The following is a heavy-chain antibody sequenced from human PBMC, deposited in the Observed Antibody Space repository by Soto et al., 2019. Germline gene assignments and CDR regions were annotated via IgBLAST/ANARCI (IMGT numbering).Heavy chain of an antibody. CDR1: GFSLRTDAVG. CDR2: IYWNGEK. J-gene: IGHJ4*02. D-gene: IGHD6-13*01. V-gene: IGHV2-5*01. Sequence: QITLKESGPTLVRPTQTLTLTCTVSGFSLRTDAVGVAWIRQSPGKALEWLGIIYWNGEKRYKSSLQTRLTIPRDTSKNQVVLTMTDMAPLDTATYFCAHRIAAPGRTLDYWGQGVLVTVSS. CDR3: AHRIAAPGRTLDY.